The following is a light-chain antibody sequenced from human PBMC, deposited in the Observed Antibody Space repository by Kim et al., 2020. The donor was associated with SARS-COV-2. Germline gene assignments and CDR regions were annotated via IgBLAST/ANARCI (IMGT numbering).Light chain of an antibody. J-gene: IGLJ3*02. CDR2: DVH. V-gene: IGLV2-14*03. CDR1: SSDLLVYKW. CDR3: SSYTPSQTLL. Sequence: GHTCTSSCTASSSDLLVYKWVYWYHQHTGKAPKVLIYDVHNRPSGVANRFSGSKSGDTASLTISGLQAEDEADYYCSSYTPSQTLLFGGGTKVTVL.